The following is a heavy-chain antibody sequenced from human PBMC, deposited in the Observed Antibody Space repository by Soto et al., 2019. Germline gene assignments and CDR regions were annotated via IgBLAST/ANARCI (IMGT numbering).Heavy chain of an antibody. CDR3: VKPQVITASYYYYDMDV. CDR2: ISGSGIST. V-gene: IGHV3-23*01. J-gene: IGHJ6*02. D-gene: IGHD4-4*01. CDR1: GFTFSTYP. Sequence: PGGSLRLSCAASGFTFSTYPMSWVRQAPGKGLEWVSGISGSGISTYYTDSVKGRFTISRDNSKNTVFLQMNSLRDEDTAVYYCVKPQVITASYYYYDMDVWGQGTTVTVSS.